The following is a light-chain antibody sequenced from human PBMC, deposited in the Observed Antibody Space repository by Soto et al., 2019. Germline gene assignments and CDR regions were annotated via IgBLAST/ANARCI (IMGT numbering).Light chain of an antibody. CDR2: DVG. J-gene: IGLJ1*01. CDR3: NSYRTVSTYV. Sequence: QSALTQPASVSGSPGQSITIACTGTSSDLGGYNFVSWYQQHPGKAPTLLIYDVGNRPSGVSNRFSGSKSGNTASLTISGLQAEDEAHYYCNSYRTVSTYVFGTGTKVTVL. CDR1: SSDLGGYNF. V-gene: IGLV2-14*01.